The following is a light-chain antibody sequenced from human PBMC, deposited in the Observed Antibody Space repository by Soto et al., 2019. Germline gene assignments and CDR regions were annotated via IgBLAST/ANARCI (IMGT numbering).Light chain of an antibody. V-gene: IGLV1-47*01. CDR2: RNN. Sequence: QSALTQPPSASGAPGQRVTISCSGSSSNTGSNYVYWYQQLPGTAPKLLIYRNNQRPSGVPDRFSGSKSGTSASLAISGLRSEDEADYSCAAWDESLSGFVFGTGTKVTVL. CDR1: SSNTGSNY. CDR3: AAWDESLSGFV. J-gene: IGLJ1*01.